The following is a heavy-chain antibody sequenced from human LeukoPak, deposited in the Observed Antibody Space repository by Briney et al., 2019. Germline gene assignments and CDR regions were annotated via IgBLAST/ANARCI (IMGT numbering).Heavy chain of an antibody. J-gene: IGHJ4*02. CDR2: ISGSGGST. CDR3: AKAVNTFRSGY. V-gene: IGHV3-23*01. D-gene: IGHD3-16*01. Sequence: GGTLRLSCAASGFTFSSYGMSWVRQAPGKGLEWVSAISGSGGSTYYADSVKGRFTISRDNSKNTLYLQMNSLRAEDTAVYYCAKAVNTFRSGYWGQGTLVTVSS. CDR1: GFTFSSYG.